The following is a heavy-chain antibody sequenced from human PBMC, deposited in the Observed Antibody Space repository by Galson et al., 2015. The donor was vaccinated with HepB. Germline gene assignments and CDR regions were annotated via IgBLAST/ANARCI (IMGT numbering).Heavy chain of an antibody. CDR2: IKQDGSEK. D-gene: IGHD5-24*01. CDR1: GFTFSSYW. J-gene: IGHJ4*02. Sequence: SLRLSCAASGFTFSSYWMSWVRQAPGKGLEWVANIKQDGSEKYYVDSVKGRFTISRDNAKNSLYLQMNSLRAEGTAVYYCARVKDGYTIDYWGQGTLVTVSS. V-gene: IGHV3-7*01. CDR3: ARVKDGYTIDY.